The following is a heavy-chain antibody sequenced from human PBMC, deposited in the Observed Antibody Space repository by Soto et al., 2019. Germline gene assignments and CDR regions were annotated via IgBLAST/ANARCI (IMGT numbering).Heavy chain of an antibody. Sequence: QVQLVESRGGLVKPGGSLRLSCAASGFTFSDYYMSWIRQAPGKGLEWVSYISSSGSTIYYADSVKGRFTISRDNAKNSLYLQMNSLRAEDTAVYYCARGSCSGGSCYSWDYYYYMDVWGKGTTVTVSS. J-gene: IGHJ6*03. CDR2: ISSSGSTI. CDR3: ARGSCSGGSCYSWDYYYYMDV. V-gene: IGHV3-11*01. CDR1: GFTFSDYY. D-gene: IGHD2-15*01.